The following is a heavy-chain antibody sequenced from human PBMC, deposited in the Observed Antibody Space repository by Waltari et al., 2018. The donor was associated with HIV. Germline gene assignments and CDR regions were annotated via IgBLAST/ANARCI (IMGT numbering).Heavy chain of an antibody. J-gene: IGHJ3*02. CDR3: ARTLTLTFDPFDI. CDR1: GYPSTDYY. Sequence: EVQLEQPGAAVKKPGATVKIPCKISGYPSTDYYIHWIQQAPGRGLEWVGLVDPEDGEPRFSEKFRDRVTITADRSTDTAYLELSSLTSDDTAIYYCARTLTLTFDPFDIWGQGTMVVVSS. V-gene: IGHV1-69-2*01. D-gene: IGHD7-27*01. CDR2: VDPEDGEP.